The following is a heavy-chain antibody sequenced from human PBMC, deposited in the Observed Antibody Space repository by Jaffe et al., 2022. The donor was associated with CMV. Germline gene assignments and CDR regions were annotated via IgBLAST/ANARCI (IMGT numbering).Heavy chain of an antibody. V-gene: IGHV1-46*01. D-gene: IGHD2-2*01. J-gene: IGHJ5*02. CDR2: INPSGGST. Sequence: QVQLVQSGAEVKKPGASVKVSCKASGYTFTSYYMHWVRQAPGQGLEWMGIINPSGGSTSYAQKFQGRVTMTRDTSTSTVYMELSSLRSEDTAVYYCAMTRNIVPAATHDNWFDPWGQGTLVTVSS. CDR1: GYTFTSYY. CDR3: AMTRNIVPAATHDNWFDP.